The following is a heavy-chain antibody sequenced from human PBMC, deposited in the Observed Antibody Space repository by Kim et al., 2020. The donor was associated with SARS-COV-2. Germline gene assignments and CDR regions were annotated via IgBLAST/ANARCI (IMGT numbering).Heavy chain of an antibody. CDR2: ST. V-gene: IGHV4-39*01. J-gene: IGHJ4*02. Sequence: STYYNPSLKSRVTISVDTSKNQFSLKLSSVTAADTAMYYCARLVEAMVTYWGQGTLVTVSS. CDR3: ARLVEAMVTY. D-gene: IGHD5-18*01.